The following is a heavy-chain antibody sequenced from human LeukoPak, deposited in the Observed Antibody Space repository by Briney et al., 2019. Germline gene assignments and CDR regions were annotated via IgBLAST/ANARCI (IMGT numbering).Heavy chain of an antibody. Sequence: PGGSLRLSCAAPGFTFSSYSMNWVRQAPGKGLEWVSSISSSSSYIYYADSVKGRFTISRDNAKNSLYLQMNSLRAEDTAVYYCARGSIVGATPVFDYWGQGALVTVSS. V-gene: IGHV3-21*01. CDR3: ARGSIVGATPVFDY. CDR2: ISSSSSYI. J-gene: IGHJ4*02. CDR1: GFTFSSYS. D-gene: IGHD1-26*01.